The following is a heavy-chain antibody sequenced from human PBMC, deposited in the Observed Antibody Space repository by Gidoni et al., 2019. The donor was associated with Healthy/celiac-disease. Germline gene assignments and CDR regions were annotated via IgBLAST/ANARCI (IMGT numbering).Heavy chain of an antibody. CDR2: IYYSGST. CDR1: AGSISSGGYY. D-gene: IGHD5-12*01. Sequence: QVQLQESGPGLVTPSQTLSLTCTVSAGSISSGGYYWSWIRQHPGKGLEWIGYIYYSGSTYYNPSLKSLVTISVDTSKNQFSLKLSSVTAADTAVYYCARAGDGYNFPYFDYWGQGTLVTVSS. CDR3: ARAGDGYNFPYFDY. J-gene: IGHJ4*02. V-gene: IGHV4-31*01.